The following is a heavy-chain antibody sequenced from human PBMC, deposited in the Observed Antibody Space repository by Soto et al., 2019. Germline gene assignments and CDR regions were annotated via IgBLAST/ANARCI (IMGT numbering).Heavy chain of an antibody. V-gene: IGHV3-21*01. CDR2: ITSSSSSI. CDR3: ARSMSGFSYGKSDY. J-gene: IGHJ4*02. CDR1: GFTFSSHS. Sequence: EVQLVESGGGLVKPGGSLILSCAASGFTFSSHSMNWVRQAPGKGLEWVSSITSSSSSIYYADSVKGRFTISRDNAKNSLILQMNSLRAEDTAVYYCARSMSGFSYGKSDYWGQGTLVIVSS. D-gene: IGHD5-18*01.